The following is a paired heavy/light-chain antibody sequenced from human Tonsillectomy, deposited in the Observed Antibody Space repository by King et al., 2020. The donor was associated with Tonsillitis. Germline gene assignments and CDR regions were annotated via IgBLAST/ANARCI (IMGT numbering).Light chain of an antibody. CDR2: GAS. Sequence: VLTQSPGTLSLSPGERATLSCRASQSVSTSQLAWYQQKPGQAPRLLIYGASSRATGVPDRVSGSGSGTDFTLTISRLEPEDFAVYYCQQYGSSPITFGQGTRLEIK. J-gene: IGKJ5*01. CDR1: QSVSTSQ. CDR3: QQYGSSPIT. V-gene: IGKV3-20*01.
Heavy chain of an antibody. CDR2: IIPEFGTT. CDR1: GGTFSSYA. CDR3: ARDKDDYLSGSYDALDI. J-gene: IGHJ3*02. D-gene: IGHD3-10*01. V-gene: IGHV1-69*01. Sequence: QVRLVQSGAEVKKPGSSVMVSCKSSGGTFSSYAINWVRQAPGQGLEWVGGIIPEFGTTNSPQKFRDRVKITADESTSTVYIDLRSLRYEDTAVYYCARDKDDYLSGSYDALDIWGQGTLVTVSS.